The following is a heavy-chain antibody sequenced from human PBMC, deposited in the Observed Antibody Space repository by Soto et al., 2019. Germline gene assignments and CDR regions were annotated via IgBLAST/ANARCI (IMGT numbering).Heavy chain of an antibody. J-gene: IGHJ4*02. CDR2: ISGSGGST. CDR1: GFTFSSYA. CDR3: AKARAQYYDFWSGYPVDC. Sequence: EVQLLESGGGLVQPGGSLRLSCAASGFTFSSYAMSWVRQAPGKGLEWVSAISGSGGSTYYADSVKGRFTISRDNSKNTLYLQMNSLRAEDTAVYYCAKARAQYYDFWSGYPVDCWGQGTLVTVSS. D-gene: IGHD3-3*01. V-gene: IGHV3-23*01.